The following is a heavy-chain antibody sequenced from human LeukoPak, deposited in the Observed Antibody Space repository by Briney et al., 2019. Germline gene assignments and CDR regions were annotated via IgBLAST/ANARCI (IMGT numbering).Heavy chain of an antibody. Sequence: PSETLPLTCTVSGGSISSYYWSWIRQPAGKGLEWIGRSYTSGSTNYNPSLKSRVSMSVDTSKNQFSLKLSSVTAADTAVYYCARDVPYCSSTSCYVWGGAFDIWGQGTMVTVSS. CDR1: GGSISSYY. J-gene: IGHJ3*02. D-gene: IGHD2-2*01. CDR3: ARDVPYCSSTSCYVWGGAFDI. CDR2: SYTSGST. V-gene: IGHV4-4*07.